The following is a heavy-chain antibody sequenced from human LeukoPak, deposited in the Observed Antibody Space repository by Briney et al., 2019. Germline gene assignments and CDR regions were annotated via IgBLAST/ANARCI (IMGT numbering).Heavy chain of an antibody. V-gene: IGHV1-18*01. J-gene: IGHJ4*02. CDR1: GYTFTSYG. D-gene: IGHD2-15*01. Sequence: ASVKVSCKASGYTFTSYGISWVRQAPGQGLERMGWISAYNGNTNYAQKLQGRVTMTTDTSTSTAYMELRSLRSDDTTVYYCAREYCSGGSCYGPDYWGQGTLVTVSS. CDR2: ISAYNGNT. CDR3: AREYCSGGSCYGPDY.